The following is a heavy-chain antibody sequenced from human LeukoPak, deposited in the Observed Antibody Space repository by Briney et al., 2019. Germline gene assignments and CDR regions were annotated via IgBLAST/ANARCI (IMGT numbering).Heavy chain of an antibody. J-gene: IGHJ4*02. CDR2: IYTSGST. Sequence: PSETLSLTCTVSSGSISSYYWSWIRQPAGKGLEWIGRIYTSGSTNYNPSLKSRVTMSVDTSKNQFSLKLSSVTAADTAVYYCAREGYCSSTSCYKLWGQGTLVTVSS. D-gene: IGHD2-2*02. V-gene: IGHV4-4*07. CDR1: SGSISSYY. CDR3: AREGYCSSTSCYKL.